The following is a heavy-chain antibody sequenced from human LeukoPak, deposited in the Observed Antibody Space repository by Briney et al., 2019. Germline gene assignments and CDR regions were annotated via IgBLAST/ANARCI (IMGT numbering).Heavy chain of an antibody. Sequence: SXTLSLTCTLSGGSISSSSYYWDWIRQNRGKGLEGLGTIYYSGSTYYNATLKSRLFRTVERAKNQFSLRLSFVTAADTAVYYCARRRYYDATGYLDWGQGTLITVSS. CDR2: IYYSGST. D-gene: IGHD3-22*01. J-gene: IGHJ1*01. CDR3: ARRRYYDATGYLD. CDR1: GGSISSSSYY. V-gene: IGHV4-39*01.